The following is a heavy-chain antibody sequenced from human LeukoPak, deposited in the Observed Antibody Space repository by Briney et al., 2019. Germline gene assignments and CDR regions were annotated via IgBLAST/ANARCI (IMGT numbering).Heavy chain of an antibody. D-gene: IGHD1-26*01. CDR3: ARDRRGSFYTFDL. Sequence: SETLSLTCSVSGASINGYFWNWVRQTPEKGLEWIGYVSHTGATTSNPTLKSRVSITIDTSKSQISLTMTPVTSADSALYYCARDRRGSFYTFDLWGPGTIVSVS. CDR2: VSHTGAT. CDR1: GASINGYF. V-gene: IGHV4-59*01. J-gene: IGHJ3*01.